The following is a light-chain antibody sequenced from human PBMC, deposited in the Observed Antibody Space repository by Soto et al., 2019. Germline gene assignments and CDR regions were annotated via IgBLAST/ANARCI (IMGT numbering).Light chain of an antibody. CDR1: QSVSSY. V-gene: IGKV3-20*01. Sequence: EIVLMQSPGTLSLSPGERATLSCRASQSVSSYLAWYQQKPGQSPRLLIYDESNRATGIPDRFSGSGSGTDFTLTISRLEPEDFAVYYCQQYGSSGTFGQGTKVEIK. CDR3: QQYGSSGT. J-gene: IGKJ1*01. CDR2: DES.